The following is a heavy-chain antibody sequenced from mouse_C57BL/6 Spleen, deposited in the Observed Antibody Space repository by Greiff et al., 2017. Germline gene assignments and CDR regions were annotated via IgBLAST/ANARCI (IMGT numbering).Heavy chain of an antibody. CDR1: GYTFTSYW. CDR2: IHPSDSDT. Sequence: QVQLQQPGAELVKPGASVKVSCKASGYTFTSYWMHWVKQRPGQGLEWIGRIHPSDSDTNYNQTFKGKATLTVDKSSSTAYLPLSSLTSEDSAVYVCAIGDLPGYWDYGGQGTPPTVSA. J-gene: IGHJ2*01. CDR3: AIGDLPGYWDY. V-gene: IGHV1-74*01. D-gene: IGHD2-1*01.